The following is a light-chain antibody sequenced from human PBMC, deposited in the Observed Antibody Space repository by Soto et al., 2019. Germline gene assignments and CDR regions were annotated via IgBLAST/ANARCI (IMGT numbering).Light chain of an antibody. CDR2: DTS. Sequence: EIVLTQSPGTLSLSPGQRATLSCRTSQTLSTSFLAWYQQTPGQAPRLLIYDTSTRATDIPDRFSGSGSGTDFTLTISRLGPEDFAVYYCQQCGSSPLTFGQGTRLEIK. V-gene: IGKV3-20*01. CDR1: QTLSTSF. CDR3: QQCGSSPLT. J-gene: IGKJ5*01.